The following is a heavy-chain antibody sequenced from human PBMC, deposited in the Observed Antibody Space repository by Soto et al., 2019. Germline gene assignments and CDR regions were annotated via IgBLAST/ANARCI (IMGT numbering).Heavy chain of an antibody. V-gene: IGHV3-73*01. D-gene: IGHD3-16*01. J-gene: IGHJ5*02. CDR3: TRDLFSYDYSGILWFDP. Sequence: PGGSLRLSCVASGFAFSGSAMYWVRQASGKGPEWVGRIRSKGHNYATEYAASVKGRFTISRDDSKNTAYLQMNSLQTEDTAVYYCTRDLFSYDYSGILWFDPWGQGTLVTVSS. CDR1: GFAFSGSA. CDR2: IRSKGHNYAT.